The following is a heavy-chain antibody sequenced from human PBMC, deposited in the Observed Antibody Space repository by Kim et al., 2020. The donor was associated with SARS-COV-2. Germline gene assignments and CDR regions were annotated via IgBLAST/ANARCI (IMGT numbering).Heavy chain of an antibody. D-gene: IGHD3-22*01. CDR3: AKTWGSSGSTYYFDY. Sequence: DYVKGRFTITRENSKNTLYLQMNILRAEDTAVYYCAKTWGSSGSTYYFDYWGQGTLVTVSS. J-gene: IGHJ4*02. V-gene: IGHV3-23*01.